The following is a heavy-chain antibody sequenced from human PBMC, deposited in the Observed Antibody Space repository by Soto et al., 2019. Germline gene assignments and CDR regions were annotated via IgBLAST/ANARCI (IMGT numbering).Heavy chain of an antibody. D-gene: IGHD3-16*01. J-gene: IGHJ4*02. CDR1: GGTFSSYA. Sequence: QVQLVQSGAEVKKPGSSVKVSCKASGGTFSSYAISWVRQAPGQGLEWMGGIIPIFGTANYAQKFQGRVTITAHESTSRAYMGWRGLGAGDTAVYCWAGSVGGARRGGSYFDYWGQGTLVTVSS. V-gene: IGHV1-69*12. CDR3: AGSVGGARRGGSYFDY. CDR2: IIPIFGTA.